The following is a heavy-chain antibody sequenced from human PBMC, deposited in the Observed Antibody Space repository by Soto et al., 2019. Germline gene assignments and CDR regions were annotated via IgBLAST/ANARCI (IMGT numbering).Heavy chain of an antibody. CDR2: IIPIFGTA. J-gene: IGHJ4*02. D-gene: IGHD2-15*01. CDR3: ARLGRYCSGGSCYSRYDY. CDR1: GGTFGSYA. Sequence: ASVKVSCKASGGTFGSYAISWVRQAPGQGLEWMGGIIPIFGTANYAQKFQGRVTITADESTSTAYMELSSLRSEDTAVYYCARLGRYCSGGSCYSRYDYWGQGTLVTVSS. V-gene: IGHV1-69*13.